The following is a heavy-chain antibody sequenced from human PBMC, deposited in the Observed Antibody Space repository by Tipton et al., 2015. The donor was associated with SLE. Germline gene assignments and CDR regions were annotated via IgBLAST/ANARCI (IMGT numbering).Heavy chain of an antibody. CDR3: ARARSEDDFWSNFYYYYYIDV. D-gene: IGHD3-3*01. V-gene: IGHV4-34*01. CDR1: GGSFSGYY. CDR2: INHSGST. J-gene: IGHJ6*03. Sequence: TLSLTCAVYGGSFSGYYWSWIRQPPGKGLEWIGEINHSGSTNYNPSLKSRVTISVDTSKNQFSLKLSSVTAADTAVYYCARARSEDDFWSNFYYYYYIDVWGKGTTVTVSS.